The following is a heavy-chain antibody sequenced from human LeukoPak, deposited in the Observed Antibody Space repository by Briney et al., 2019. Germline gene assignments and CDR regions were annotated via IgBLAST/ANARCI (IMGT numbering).Heavy chain of an antibody. D-gene: IGHD5-12*01. CDR3: AKEDSGYDFTY. J-gene: IGHJ4*02. CDR2: TRGSGVNS. Sequence: GGSLRLSCAASGFTLRSYDMSWVRQAPGKGLKWVAATRGSGVNSYYAVSVRGRFTISRDNSQNTLYLQMDSLRAEDTALYYCAKEDSGYDFTYWGQGTLVTASP. CDR1: GFTLRSYD. V-gene: IGHV3-23*01.